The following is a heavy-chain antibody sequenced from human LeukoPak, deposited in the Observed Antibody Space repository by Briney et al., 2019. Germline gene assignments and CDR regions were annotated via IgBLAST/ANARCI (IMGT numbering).Heavy chain of an antibody. CDR1: GSTFSGSA. CDR2: IRSKANSYAT. CDR3: ARVADLNSGSYFDY. V-gene: IGHV3-73*01. Sequence: GGSLRLSCAASGSTFSGSAMHWVRQASGKGLEWVGRIRSKANSYATAYAASVKGRFTIARDDSKNTTYMQMNSLRAEDTAVYYCARVADLNSGSYFDYWGQGTLVTVSS. J-gene: IGHJ4*02. D-gene: IGHD1-26*01.